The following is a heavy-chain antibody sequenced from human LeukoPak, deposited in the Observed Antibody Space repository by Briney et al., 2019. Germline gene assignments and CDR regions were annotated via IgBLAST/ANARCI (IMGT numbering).Heavy chain of an antibody. CDR3: AKDPYYYDGSGYLPYAGVPTFVY. D-gene: IGHD3-22*01. V-gene: IGHV3-23*01. J-gene: IGHJ4*02. Sequence: GGSLRLSCAASGFHFSCDGVSSVGPAPGEGVEWVSAISGWGGSTYYADSVKGRYTITSDNSKNTLYLQMNSLRAEDTAVYYCAKDPYYYDGSGYLPYAGVPTFVYWGQGTLVTVSS. CDR1: GFHFSCDG. CDR2: ISGWGGST.